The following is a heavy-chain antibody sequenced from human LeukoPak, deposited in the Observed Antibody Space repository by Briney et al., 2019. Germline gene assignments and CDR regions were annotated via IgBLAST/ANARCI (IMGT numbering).Heavy chain of an antibody. Sequence: ASVKVSCKASGYTLTGYYMHWLRQAPVQGLEWMGWINPNSGDTNYAQKFQGRVTMTRDTSISTAYMELSRLTSDDTAVYYCAKNPYEYYFDYWGQGTLVTVSS. D-gene: IGHD5-12*01. CDR3: AKNPYEYYFDY. J-gene: IGHJ4*02. CDR1: GYTLTGYY. V-gene: IGHV1-2*02. CDR2: INPNSGDT.